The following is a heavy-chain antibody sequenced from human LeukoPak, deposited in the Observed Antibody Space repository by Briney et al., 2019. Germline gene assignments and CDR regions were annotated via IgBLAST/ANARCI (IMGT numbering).Heavy chain of an antibody. CDR1: GGSISSYY. Sequence: SETLSLTCTVSGGSISSYYWSWIRQPPGKGLEWIGYIYYSGSTNYNPSLKSRVTISVDTSKNQFSLKLSSGTAADTAVYYCARINNWSYYYFDYWGQGTLVTVSS. J-gene: IGHJ4*02. CDR2: IYYSGST. D-gene: IGHD1-7*01. CDR3: ARINNWSYYYFDY. V-gene: IGHV4-59*01.